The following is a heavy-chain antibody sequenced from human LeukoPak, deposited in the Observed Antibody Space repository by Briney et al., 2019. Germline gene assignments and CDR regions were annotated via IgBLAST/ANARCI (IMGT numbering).Heavy chain of an antibody. CDR3: ARDLGNYGSDY. J-gene: IGHJ4*02. Sequence: GGSLRLSCAASGFTFSSYEMNWVRQAPGKGLEWVSYISGSGATIYYADSVKGRFTISRENAKNSLYLQMNSLRSEDTAVYYCARDLGNYGSDYWGQGSLVTVSS. V-gene: IGHV3-48*03. CDR2: ISGSGATI. CDR1: GFTFSSYE. D-gene: IGHD1-7*01.